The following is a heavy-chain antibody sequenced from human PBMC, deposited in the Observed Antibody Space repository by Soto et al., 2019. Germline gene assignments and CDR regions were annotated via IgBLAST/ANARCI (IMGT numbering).Heavy chain of an antibody. J-gene: IGHJ3*02. V-gene: IGHV3-48*02. Sequence: GGSLRLSCAASGFTFSSYSMNWVRQAPGKGLECVSYISSSRTRYYADSVKGRFTISRDNAKNSLYLQMNSLRDEDTAVYYCARADYDFWSGDHAFDIWGQGTTVTVSS. D-gene: IGHD3-3*01. CDR2: ISSSRTR. CDR1: GFTFSSYS. CDR3: ARADYDFWSGDHAFDI.